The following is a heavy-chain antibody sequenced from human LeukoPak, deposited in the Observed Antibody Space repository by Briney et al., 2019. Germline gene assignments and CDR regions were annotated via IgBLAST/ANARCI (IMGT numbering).Heavy chain of an antibody. CDR1: GFTFRTYW. CDR3: ARDPSALAGFFDS. CDR2: IEGGGSST. D-gene: IGHD6-19*01. J-gene: IGHJ4*02. Sequence: GGSLRLSCAASGFTFRTYWTHWVRQAPGKGLVWVSRIEGGGSSTSYADSVKGRFTISRDNAKNTLYLQMNSLRAEDTAVYYCARDPSALAGFFDSWGQGTLVTASS. V-gene: IGHV3-74*01.